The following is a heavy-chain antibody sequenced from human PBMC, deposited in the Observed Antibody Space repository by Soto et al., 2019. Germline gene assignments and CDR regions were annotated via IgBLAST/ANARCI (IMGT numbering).Heavy chain of an antibody. V-gene: IGHV4-59*01. J-gene: IGHJ4*02. CDR3: ARGSAAGTKSPFDY. D-gene: IGHD6-13*01. CDR2: IHYSGST. CDR1: GGSISGYY. Sequence: VQLQESGPGLVKPSETLSLTCTVSGGSISGYYWSWIRQSPGKGLEWIGYIHYSGSTNYNPSLKSRVTISVDTSQNQLSLKLSSVTAADTAVYYCARGSAAGTKSPFDYWGQGTLVTVSS.